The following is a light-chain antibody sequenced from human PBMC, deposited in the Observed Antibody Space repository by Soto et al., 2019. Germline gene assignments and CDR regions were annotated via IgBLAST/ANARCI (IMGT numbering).Light chain of an antibody. CDR1: RSDVGGYDL. V-gene: IGLV2-23*01. CDR2: EGS. Sequence: QSALTQPASVSGSPGQSITISCTGTRSDVGGYDLVSWYQQHPGKAPKLIIYEGSKRPSGISNRFSGSKSGNTASLIISGLQGDDEGDYYCCAYVSSNTLLFGGGTKVTVL. CDR3: CAYVSSNTLL. J-gene: IGLJ3*02.